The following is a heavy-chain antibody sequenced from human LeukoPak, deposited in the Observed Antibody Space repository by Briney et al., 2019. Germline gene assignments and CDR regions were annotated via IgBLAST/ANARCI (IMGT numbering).Heavy chain of an antibody. CDR1: GFTFSSYA. J-gene: IGHJ2*01. D-gene: IGHD3-10*01. Sequence: GGSLRLSCAASGFTFSSYAMSWVRQAPGKGLEWVSDISGSGGSTYYADSVKGRFTISRDNSKNTLYLQMNSLRAEDTAVYYCAKDRNPGTAVWYFDLWGRGTLVTVSS. CDR2: ISGSGGST. CDR3: AKDRNPGTAVWYFDL. V-gene: IGHV3-23*01.